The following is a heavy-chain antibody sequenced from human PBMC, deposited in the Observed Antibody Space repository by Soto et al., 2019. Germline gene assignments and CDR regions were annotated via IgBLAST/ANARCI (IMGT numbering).Heavy chain of an antibody. D-gene: IGHD2-15*01. CDR1: GGSISSGGYY. CDR3: ARDGWGGNAGHFDY. CDR2: IYYSGST. Sequence: LTCTVSGGSISSGGYYWSWIRQHPGKGLEWIGYIYYSGSTYYNPSLKSRVTISVDTSKNQFSLKLSSVTAADTAVYYCARDGWGGNAGHFDYWGQGTLVTVSS. J-gene: IGHJ4*02. V-gene: IGHV4-31*03.